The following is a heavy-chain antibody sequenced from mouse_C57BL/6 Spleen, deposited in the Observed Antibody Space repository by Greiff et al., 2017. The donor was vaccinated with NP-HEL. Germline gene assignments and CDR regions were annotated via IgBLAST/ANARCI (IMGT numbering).Heavy chain of an antibody. CDR2: ISSGSSTI. CDR1: GFTFSDYG. Sequence: DVKLVESGGGLVKPGGSLKLSCAASGFTFSDYGMHWVRQAPEKGLEWVAYISSGSSTIYYADTVKGRFTISRDNAKNTLFLQMTSLRSEDTAMYYCARSTGTLFAYWGQGTLVTVSA. J-gene: IGHJ3*01. CDR3: ARSTGTLFAY. V-gene: IGHV5-17*01. D-gene: IGHD4-1*02.